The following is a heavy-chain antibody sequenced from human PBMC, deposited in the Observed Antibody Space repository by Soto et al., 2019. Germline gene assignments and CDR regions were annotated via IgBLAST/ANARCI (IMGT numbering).Heavy chain of an antibody. CDR1: GDSVSSNSAA. V-gene: IGHV6-1*01. Sequence: SQTLSLTCAISGDSVSSNSAAWNWVRQSPSRGLEWLGRTYYRSKWYNDYAVSVKSRITINPDTSKNQFSLQLNSVTPEDTAVYYCARDPQDYYYYYYGMDVWGQGTTVTVSS. CDR2: TYYRSKWYN. J-gene: IGHJ6*02. CDR3: ARDPQDYYYYYYGMDV.